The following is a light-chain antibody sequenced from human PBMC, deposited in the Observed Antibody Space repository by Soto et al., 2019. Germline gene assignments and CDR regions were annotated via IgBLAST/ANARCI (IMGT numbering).Light chain of an antibody. J-gene: IGKJ4*01. CDR3: QQLNSHPLT. CDR1: QGISSY. CDR2: AAS. V-gene: IGKV1-9*01. Sequence: IPVTQSPSSLSASVGDTVTITCRASQGISSYLAWFQLKPGNAPKLLIYAASTLQSGIPSRFSGSGSGTDFTLTISSLQPEDIATYYCQQLNSHPLTFGGGTKVEIK.